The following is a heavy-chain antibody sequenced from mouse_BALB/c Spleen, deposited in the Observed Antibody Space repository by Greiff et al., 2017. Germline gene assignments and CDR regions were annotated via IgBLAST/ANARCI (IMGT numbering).Heavy chain of an antibody. D-gene: IGHD2-3*01. CDR3: ARHGFDGYSFFDY. CDR2: ISSGGGST. J-gene: IGHJ2*01. CDR1: GFAFSSYD. V-gene: IGHV5-12-1*01. Sequence: EVMLVESGGGLVKPGGSLKLSCAASGFAFSSYDMSWVRQTPEKRLEWVAYISSGGGSTYYPDTVKGRFTISRDNAKNTLYLQMSSLKSEDTAMYYCARHGFDGYSFFDYWGQGTTLTVSS.